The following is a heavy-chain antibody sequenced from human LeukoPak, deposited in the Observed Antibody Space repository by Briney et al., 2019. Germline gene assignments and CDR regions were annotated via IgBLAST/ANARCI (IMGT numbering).Heavy chain of an antibody. CDR2: MNPNSGGT. Sequence: GASVKVSCKASGYTFTSYDINWVRQATGQGLEWMGWMNPNSGGTNYAQKFQGRVTMTRDTSISTAYMELSRLRSDDTAVYYCARLVTIFPDYWGQGTLVTVSS. J-gene: IGHJ4*02. CDR3: ARLVTIFPDY. CDR1: GYTFTSYD. D-gene: IGHD3-3*01. V-gene: IGHV1-2*02.